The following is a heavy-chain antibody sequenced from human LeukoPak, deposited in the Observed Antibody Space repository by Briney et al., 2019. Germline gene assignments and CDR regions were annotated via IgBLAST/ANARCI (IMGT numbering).Heavy chain of an antibody. J-gene: IGHJ5*02. V-gene: IGHV4-39*07. CDR2: MYSSGST. CDR3: AKSLYGSGSYYNWFDP. D-gene: IGHD3-10*01. Sequence: SETLSLTCTVSGGSISITSYYWGWIRQPPGKGLEWIGSMYSSGSTYYNPSLKSRVTISVDTSKNQFSLKLSSVTAADTAVYYCAKSLYGSGSYYNWFDPWGQGTLVTVSS. CDR1: GGSISITSYY.